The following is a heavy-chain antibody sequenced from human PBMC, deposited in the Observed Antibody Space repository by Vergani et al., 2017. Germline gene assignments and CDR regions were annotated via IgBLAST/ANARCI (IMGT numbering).Heavy chain of an antibody. CDR1: GGSISSYY. CDR2: IYYSGST. D-gene: IGHD3-9*01. V-gene: IGHV4-59*01. CDR3: AGKTSAYAILTGYYLTHPFDY. Sequence: QVQLQESGPGLVKPSETLSLTCTVSGGSISSYYWSWIRQPPGKGLEWIGYIYYSGSTNYNPSLKSRVTISVDTSKNQFSLKLSSVTAADTAVYSCAGKTSAYAILTGYYLTHPFDYWGQGTLVTVSS. J-gene: IGHJ4*02.